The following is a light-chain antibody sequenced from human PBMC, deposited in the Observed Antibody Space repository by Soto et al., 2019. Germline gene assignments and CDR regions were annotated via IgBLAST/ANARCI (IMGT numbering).Light chain of an antibody. Sequence: QSVLTQPPSVSAAPGQKVTISCSGSNSNIGANSVSWYQHLPGTAPKVVIYDDDKRPSGIPDRFSGSKSGTSATLDITGLQIGDEADYYCGTWHSTLSVEWVFGGGTQLTVL. J-gene: IGLJ3*02. CDR1: NSNIGANS. CDR3: GTWHSTLSVEWV. V-gene: IGLV1-51*01. CDR2: DDD.